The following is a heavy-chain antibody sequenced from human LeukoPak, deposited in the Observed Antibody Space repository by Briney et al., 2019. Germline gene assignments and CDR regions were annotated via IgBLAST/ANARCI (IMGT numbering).Heavy chain of an antibody. CDR2: IRYDGSNK. CDR1: GFAFNTFD. J-gene: IGHJ4*02. Sequence: GGSLRLSCAASGFAFNTFDMHWVRQAPGKGLEWVAFIRYDGSNKYYADSVKGRFTISRDNSKNTLYLQMNSLRAEDTAVYYCAKDKGIAVAGGYYFDYWGQGTLVTVSS. D-gene: IGHD6-19*01. CDR3: AKDKGIAVAGGYYFDY. V-gene: IGHV3-30*02.